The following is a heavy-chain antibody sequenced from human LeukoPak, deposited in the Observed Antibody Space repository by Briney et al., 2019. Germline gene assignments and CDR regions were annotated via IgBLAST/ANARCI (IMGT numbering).Heavy chain of an antibody. CDR2: ISDSGKTR. CDR1: GFTFSSSE. V-gene: IGHV3-48*03. J-gene: IGHJ5*02. D-gene: IGHD5-12*01. Sequence: GGSLRLSCAASGFTFSSSEMNWVRQAPGKGLEWVSYISDSGKTRYYADSVKGRFTISRDNAKNSLYLQMNSLRGKDTAVYYCARDYSGWSLDPWGQGTLVTVSS. CDR3: ARDYSGWSLDP.